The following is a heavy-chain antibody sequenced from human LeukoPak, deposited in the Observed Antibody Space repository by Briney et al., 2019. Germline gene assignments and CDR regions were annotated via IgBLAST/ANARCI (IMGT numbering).Heavy chain of an antibody. CDR3: ASADYDMAFDI. D-gene: IGHD3-9*01. Sequence: PSETLSLTCTVSGGSISSGGYYWSWIRQHPRKGLEWIGYIYYSGSTDYNPSLKSRFTMSVDTSKNQFSLKLSSVTAADTAVYYCASADYDMAFDIWGQGTMVTVSS. CDR1: GGSISSGGYY. CDR2: IYYSGST. J-gene: IGHJ3*02. V-gene: IGHV4-31*03.